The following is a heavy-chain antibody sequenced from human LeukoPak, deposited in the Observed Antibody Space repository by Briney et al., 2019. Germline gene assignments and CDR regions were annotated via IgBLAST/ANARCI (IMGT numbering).Heavy chain of an antibody. CDR1: GYTFTGNY. Sequence: ASVKVSCKASGYTFTGNYMHWVRQAPGQGLEWMGWIYPNSGGTNYAQKFQGRVTMTRDTSISTAYMELSRLRSDDTAVYYCARVLIPSYLYYYDSSGYYDYWGQGTLVTVSS. V-gene: IGHV1-2*02. J-gene: IGHJ4*02. CDR3: ARVLIPSYLYYYDSSGYYDY. D-gene: IGHD3-22*01. CDR2: IYPNSGGT.